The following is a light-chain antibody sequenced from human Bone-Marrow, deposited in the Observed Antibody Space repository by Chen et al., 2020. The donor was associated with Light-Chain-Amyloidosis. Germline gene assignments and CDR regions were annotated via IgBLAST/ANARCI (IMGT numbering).Light chain of an antibody. J-gene: IGLJ3*02. V-gene: IGLV1-47*01. Sequence: QSVLPQPPPASGTPGPRVTISCPGSSSNIGSNYVYWYQQLPGTAPKLLIFRNNLRPSGVPDRFSGSKSGTSASRASSGLRSEDEADYYCAAWDDSLSGWVFGGGTRLTVL. CDR3: AAWDDSLSGWV. CDR1: SSNIGSNY. CDR2: RNN.